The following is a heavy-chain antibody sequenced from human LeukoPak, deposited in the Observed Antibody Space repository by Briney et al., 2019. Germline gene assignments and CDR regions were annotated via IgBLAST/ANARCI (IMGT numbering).Heavy chain of an antibody. V-gene: IGHV3-30-3*01. D-gene: IGHD5-18*01. CDR1: GFTFSSFA. Sequence: GGSLRLSCAASGFTFSSFAMHWVRQAPGKGLEWLAVVLYHGDDYYYADSVKGRFTISRDNSKNTLYLQMSSLRAEDTAIYYCARDSTYSYGLHYYYYMDVWGKGTTVTVSS. CDR2: VLYHGDDY. J-gene: IGHJ6*03. CDR3: ARDSTYSYGLHYYYYMDV.